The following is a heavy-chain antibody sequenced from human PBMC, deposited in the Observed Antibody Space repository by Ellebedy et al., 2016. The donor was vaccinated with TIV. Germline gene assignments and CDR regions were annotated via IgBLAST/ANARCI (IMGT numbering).Heavy chain of an antibody. CDR2: INNDGTTT. CDR3: ARTKDVPGAGDWFDA. Sequence: HTGGSLRLSCAASGFTFSNYWMHWVRQTPGKGLVWISRINNDGTTTTYVDSVEGRFTISRDNAKNTLYRQMRSLRAEDTAVYYCARTKDVPGAGDWFDAWGQGALVTVSS. V-gene: IGHV3-74*03. J-gene: IGHJ5*02. D-gene: IGHD7-27*01. CDR1: GFTFSNYW.